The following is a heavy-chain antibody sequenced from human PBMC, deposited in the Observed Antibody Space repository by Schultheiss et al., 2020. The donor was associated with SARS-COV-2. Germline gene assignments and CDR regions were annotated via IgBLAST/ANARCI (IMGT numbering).Heavy chain of an antibody. CDR2: IYYIGTT. J-gene: IGHJ5*02. Sequence: SESMSLTCTVSGGSISSGGYYWNWIRQPPGKGLEWIGSIYYIGTTNYNPSLKSRVTISVDTSKNQFSLKLSSVTAADTAVYYCARRDNYYGSGSYNNWFDPWGQGTLVTVSS. D-gene: IGHD3-10*01. V-gene: IGHV4-61*08. CDR1: GGSISSGGYY. CDR3: ARRDNYYGSGSYNNWFDP.